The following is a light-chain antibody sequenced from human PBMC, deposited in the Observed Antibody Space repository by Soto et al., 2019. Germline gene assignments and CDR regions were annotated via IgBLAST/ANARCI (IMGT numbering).Light chain of an antibody. V-gene: IGLV2-14*01. CDR2: DVS. J-gene: IGLJ2*01. CDR1: SSDVGGYNY. Sequence: QSALTQPASVSGSPGQSITISCTGTSSDVGGYNYVSWYQQHPGKAPKLMIYDVSNRPSGVSNRFSGSKSGNTASPTISGLQAEDEADYYCSSYTTSGSLVFGGGTKLTV. CDR3: SSYTTSGSLV.